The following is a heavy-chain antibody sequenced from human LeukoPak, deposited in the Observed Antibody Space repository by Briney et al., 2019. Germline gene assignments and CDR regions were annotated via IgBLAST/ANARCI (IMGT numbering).Heavy chain of an antibody. CDR1: GYSFTSYW. D-gene: IGHD6-13*01. V-gene: IGHV5-51*01. Sequence: GESLKISCKGSGYSFTSYWIGWVRQMPGKGLEWMGIIYPGDSDTRYSPSFQGQVTISADKSISTAYLQWSSLKASDTAMYYCARHVPGTPLTYYYYYMDVWGKGTTVTVSS. J-gene: IGHJ6*03. CDR3: ARHVPGTPLTYYYYYMDV. CDR2: IYPGDSDT.